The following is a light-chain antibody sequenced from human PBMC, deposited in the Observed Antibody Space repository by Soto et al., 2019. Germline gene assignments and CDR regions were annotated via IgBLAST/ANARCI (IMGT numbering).Light chain of an antibody. CDR2: DVS. J-gene: IGLJ1*01. V-gene: IGLV2-14*01. Sequence: HASPLFGAPWRGVNISLGGNKKEGCRYNYVSSYQPHPGKAPTLMTYDVSNRPSGVSNRFSGSKSGNTASLTISGLQAEDDAYYYCSSYTSSTTLFYVFATGPTVTVL. CDR1: KKEGCRYNY. CDR3: SSYTSSTTLFYV.